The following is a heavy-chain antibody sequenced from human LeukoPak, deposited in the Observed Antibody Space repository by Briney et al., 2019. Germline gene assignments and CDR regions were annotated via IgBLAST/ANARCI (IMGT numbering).Heavy chain of an antibody. D-gene: IGHD6-19*01. CDR2: INAGNGNT. J-gene: IGHJ4*02. CDR1: GYTFTSYA. Sequence: ASVKVSCKASGYTFTSYAMHWVRQAPGQRLEWMGWINAGNGNTKYSQKFQGRVTITRDTSASTAYMELSNLRSEDTAAYYCAVGFEWLGLFDYWGQGTLVTVSS. V-gene: IGHV1-3*01. CDR3: AVGFEWLGLFDY.